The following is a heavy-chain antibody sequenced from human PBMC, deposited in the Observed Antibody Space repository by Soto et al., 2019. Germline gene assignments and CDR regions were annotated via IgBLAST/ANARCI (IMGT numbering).Heavy chain of an antibody. CDR1: GFTFSSYG. D-gene: IGHD6-19*01. Sequence: QVQLVESGGGVVQPGRSLRLSCAASGFTFSSYGMHWVRQAPGKGLEWVAVIWYDGSNKYYADSVKGRFTISRDNSKNTLYLQMNSLGAEDTAVYYCARSQRGFPYSSGQFDYWGQGTLVTVSS. CDR2: IWYDGSNK. V-gene: IGHV3-33*01. CDR3: ARSQRGFPYSSGQFDY. J-gene: IGHJ4*02.